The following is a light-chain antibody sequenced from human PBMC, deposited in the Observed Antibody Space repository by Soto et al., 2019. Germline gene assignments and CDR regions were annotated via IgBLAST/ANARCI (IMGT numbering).Light chain of an antibody. J-gene: IGLJ1*01. CDR2: DVN. Sequence: QSALTQPPSVSGSPGQSVAISCTGTSSDIGAYNRVSWYQQPPGTAPKLMIYDVNNRPSGVPDRFSGSKSGNTASLTISGLQADDEADYYCSSFTSSNTYVFGTGTTLTVL. CDR3: SSFTSSNTYV. V-gene: IGLV2-18*02. CDR1: SSDIGAYNR.